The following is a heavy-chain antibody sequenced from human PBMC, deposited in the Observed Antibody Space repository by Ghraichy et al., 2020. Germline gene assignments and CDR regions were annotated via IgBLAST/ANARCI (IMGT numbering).Heavy chain of an antibody. CDR2: INHSGST. CDR1: GGSFSGYY. CDR3: ARGPGYGGNSGAAY. Sequence: SETLSLTCAVYGGSFSGYYWSWIRQPPGKGLEWIGEINHSGSTNYNPSLKSRVTISVDTSKNQFSLKLSSVTAADTAVYYCARGPGYGGNSGAAYWGQGTLVTVSS. V-gene: IGHV4-34*01. D-gene: IGHD4-23*01. J-gene: IGHJ4*02.